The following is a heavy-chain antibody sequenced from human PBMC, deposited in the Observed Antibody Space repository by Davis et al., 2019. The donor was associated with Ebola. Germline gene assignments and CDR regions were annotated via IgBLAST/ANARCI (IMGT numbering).Heavy chain of an antibody. Sequence: SVQVSCMASGYTFTRYGISWVRQAPGQGLEWMGWISAYNGNTNYAQKLQGRVTITADKSTSTAYMELSSLRSEDTAVYYCASGAASGWLPFHYWGQGTLVTVSS. CDR3: ASGAASGWLPFHY. D-gene: IGHD6-19*01. V-gene: IGHV1-18*01. J-gene: IGHJ4*02. CDR1: GYTFTRYG. CDR2: ISAYNGNT.